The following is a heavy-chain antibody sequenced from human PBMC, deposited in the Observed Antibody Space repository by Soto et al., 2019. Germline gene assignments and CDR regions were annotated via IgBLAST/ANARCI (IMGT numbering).Heavy chain of an antibody. CDR1: GFTVSSNY. D-gene: IGHD1-26*01. Sequence: HPGGSLRLSCAASGFTVSSNYMSWVRQAPGKGLEWVSVIYSGGSTYYADSVKGRFSISRDTSKNTLYLQMNSLRAEDTAVYYCARMAVGAILNYFDYWGQGTLVTVSS. CDR2: IYSGGST. V-gene: IGHV3-66*01. J-gene: IGHJ4*02. CDR3: ARMAVGAILNYFDY.